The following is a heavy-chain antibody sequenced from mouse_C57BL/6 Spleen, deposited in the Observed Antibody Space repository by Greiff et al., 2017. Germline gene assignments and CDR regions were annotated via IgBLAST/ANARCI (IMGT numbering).Heavy chain of an antibody. V-gene: IGHV14-2*01. D-gene: IGHD3-3*01. CDR3: ARWSEGRSPFAY. J-gene: IGHJ3*01. CDR1: GFNIKDYY. Sequence: EVMLVESGAELVKPGASVKLSCTASGFNIKDYYMHWVKQRTEQGLEWIGRIDPEDGETKYAPKFQGKATITADTSSNTAYLQLSSLTSEDTAVYYCARWSEGRSPFAYWGQGTLVTVSA. CDR2: IDPEDGET.